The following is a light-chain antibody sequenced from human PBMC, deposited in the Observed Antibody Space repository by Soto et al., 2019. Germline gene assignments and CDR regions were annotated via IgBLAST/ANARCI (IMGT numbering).Light chain of an antibody. Sequence: EIVMTQSPATLSVSPGERATLSCRASQSVSSNLAWYQQKPGQAPRLLIYGASSRATGIPARFSGSGSGTEFTLSISSLQSEFIAVSDSQRYNNWTALAFG. CDR3: QRYNNWTALA. CDR1: QSVSSN. CDR2: GAS. V-gene: IGKV3-15*01. J-gene: IGKJ3*01.